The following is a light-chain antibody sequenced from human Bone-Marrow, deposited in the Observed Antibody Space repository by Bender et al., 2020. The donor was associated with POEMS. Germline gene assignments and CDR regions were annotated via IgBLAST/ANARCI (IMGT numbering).Light chain of an antibody. CDR2: DVN. CDR1: TADVDSSNS. V-gene: IGLV2-14*03. J-gene: IGLJ3*02. Sequence: QSALTQSASVSGSPGHSITISCTGITADVDSSNSVSWYQQHPGKAPKLIIFDVNNRSSGLSDRFSGSKSGTTAFLTISGLQADDEADYYCSSYTPVNAPRVFGGRTKLTVL. CDR3: SSYTPVNAPRV.